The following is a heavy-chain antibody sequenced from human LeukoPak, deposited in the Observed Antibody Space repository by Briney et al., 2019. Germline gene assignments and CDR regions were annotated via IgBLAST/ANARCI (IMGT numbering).Heavy chain of an antibody. J-gene: IGHJ4*02. Sequence: AGGSLRLSCAASGFTFDDYGMSWVRQAPGKGLEWVSGINWNGGSTGYADSVKGRFTISRDNAKNSLYLQMNSLRAEDTALYYCARDASIAVAGTFGYWGQGTLVTVSS. CDR1: GFTFDDYG. CDR3: ARDASIAVAGTFGY. CDR2: INWNGGST. D-gene: IGHD6-19*01. V-gene: IGHV3-20*04.